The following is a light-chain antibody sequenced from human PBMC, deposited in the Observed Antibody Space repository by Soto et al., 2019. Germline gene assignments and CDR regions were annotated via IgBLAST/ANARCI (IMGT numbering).Light chain of an antibody. CDR3: HQRSNWPLT. CDR2: DVS. Sequence: EVVLTQSPATLSLSPGERATLSCRASQSVTKYLAWYQQKPGQALRLLISDVSKRATGIPARFSGSGSATDFTLTISSLEPEDFAVYYCHQRSNWPLTFGGGTKLEI. V-gene: IGKV3-11*01. J-gene: IGKJ4*01. CDR1: QSVTKY.